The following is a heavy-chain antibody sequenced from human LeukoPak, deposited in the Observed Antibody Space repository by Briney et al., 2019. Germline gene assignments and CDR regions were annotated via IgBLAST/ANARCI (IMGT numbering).Heavy chain of an antibody. V-gene: IGHV1-69*05. CDR3: ARDYGDDGIDY. CDR2: IIPIFGTA. Sequence: ASVKVSCKASGGTFSSYAISWVRQAPGQGLEWMGGIIPIFGTANYAQKLQGRVTMTTDTSTSTAYMELRSLRSDDTAVYYCARDYGDDGIDYWGQGTLVTVSS. J-gene: IGHJ4*02. CDR1: GGTFSSYA. D-gene: IGHD4-17*01.